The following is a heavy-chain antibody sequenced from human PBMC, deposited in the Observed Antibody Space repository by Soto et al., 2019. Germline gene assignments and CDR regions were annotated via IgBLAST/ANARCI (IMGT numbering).Heavy chain of an antibody. J-gene: IGHJ3*02. CDR2: ISYDGSNK. Sequence: PGGSLRLSCAASGFTFSIYGMQWVRQAPGKGLECVAGISYDGSNKYYVDSVKGRFTISRDNSKNTLYLQMNSRRAEDTAVYYCARVGASFVWDVKNDAFAMWGQGTMGTVS. V-gene: IGHV3-30*03. D-gene: IGHD3-16*01. CDR3: ARVGASFVWDVKNDAFAM. CDR1: GFTFSIYG.